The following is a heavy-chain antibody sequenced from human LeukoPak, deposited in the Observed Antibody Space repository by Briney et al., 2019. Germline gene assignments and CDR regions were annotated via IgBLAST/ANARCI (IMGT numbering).Heavy chain of an antibody. CDR1: GGSISSSPYY. D-gene: IGHD4-17*01. Sequence: SETLSLTCTVSGGSISSSPYYWGWIRQPPGKGLEWIGSIYYSGTTHYSPSLESRVTISVDTSKNQFSLKVASVTAADTAVYYCARAGEAYGDYYYYYYMDVWGKGTTVTVSS. CDR2: IYYSGTT. J-gene: IGHJ6*03. V-gene: IGHV4-39*07. CDR3: ARAGEAYGDYYYYYYMDV.